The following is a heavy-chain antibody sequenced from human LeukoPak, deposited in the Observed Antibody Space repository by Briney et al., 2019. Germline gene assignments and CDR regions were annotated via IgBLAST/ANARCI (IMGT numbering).Heavy chain of an antibody. CDR2: INPSGGST. D-gene: IGHD6-19*01. Sequence: ASVKVSCKASGYTFTSYYMHWVRQAPGQGLEWMGIINPSGGSTSYAQKFQGRVTMTRDTSTSTVYMELSSLRSEDTAVYYCARDGLYSSGWSNSYYYYYYMDVWGKRTTVTVSS. CDR3: ARDGLYSSGWSNSYYYYYYMDV. CDR1: GYTFTSYY. V-gene: IGHV1-46*01. J-gene: IGHJ6*03.